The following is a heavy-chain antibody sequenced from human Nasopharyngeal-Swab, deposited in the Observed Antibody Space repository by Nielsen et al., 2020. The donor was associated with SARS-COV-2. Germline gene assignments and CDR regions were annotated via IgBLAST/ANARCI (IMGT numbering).Heavy chain of an antibody. CDR2: ISYDGSNK. CDR3: ARETVAGTRPDY. CDR1: GFTFSSYG. V-gene: IGHV3-30*03. D-gene: IGHD6-19*01. Sequence: GASLQISCAASGFTFSSYGMHWVRQAPGKGLEWVAVISYDGSNKYYADSVKGRFTISRDNSKNTLYLQMNSLRAEDTAVYYCARETVAGTRPDYWGQGTLVTVSS. J-gene: IGHJ4*02.